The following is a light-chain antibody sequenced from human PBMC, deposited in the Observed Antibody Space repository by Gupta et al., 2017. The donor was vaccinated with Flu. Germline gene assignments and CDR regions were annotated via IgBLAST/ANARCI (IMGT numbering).Light chain of an antibody. J-gene: IGLJ3*02. CDR3: QVGDRSDDQRG. V-gene: IGLV3-21*02. CDR2: EDS. Sequence: SYVLTQPPSVSVAPGQTATRTGGAKHIGSKGVHWYQQKPGQAPVLVVHEDSRRPSGIPERFSGSNYGATTTLTISRVETGDEADYYCQVGDRSDDQRGFGGGTRLTVL. CDR1: HIGSKG.